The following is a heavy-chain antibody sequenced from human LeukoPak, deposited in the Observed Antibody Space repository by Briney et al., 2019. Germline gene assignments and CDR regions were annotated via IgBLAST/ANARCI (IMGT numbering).Heavy chain of an antibody. CDR2: TNPSGSA. V-gene: IGHV4-34*01. CDR1: GASFSGYY. Sequence: PSETLSLTCTVYGASFSGYYWTWIRQPPGKGLEWIGETNPSGSANYSPSLRSRVTMSLDTSMNQFSLKLSSVTAADTAVYYCARARDRSDLTWGQGTLVTVSS. CDR3: ARARDRSDLT. J-gene: IGHJ5*02. D-gene: IGHD3-22*01.